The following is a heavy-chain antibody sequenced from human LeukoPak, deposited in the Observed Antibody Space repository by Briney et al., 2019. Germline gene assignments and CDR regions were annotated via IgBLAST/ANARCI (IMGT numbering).Heavy chain of an antibody. V-gene: IGHV3-64*01. CDR1: GFIFSSYA. CDR3: ARDQGSHPDY. J-gene: IGHJ4*02. CDR2: ISSNGGST. Sequence: GGSLRLSCAASGFIFSSYAMHWVRQAPGKGLEYVSAISSNGGSTYYANSEKGRFTISRDNSKNTLYLQMGSLRAEDMAVYYCARDQGSHPDYWGQGTLVTVSS. D-gene: IGHD2-15*01.